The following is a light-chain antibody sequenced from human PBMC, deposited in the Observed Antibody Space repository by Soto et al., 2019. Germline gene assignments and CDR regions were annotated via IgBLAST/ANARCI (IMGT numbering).Light chain of an antibody. Sequence: EIVLTQSPGTLSLSPGERATLSCRASQSVSNNYLAWYQQKPGQAPRLLIYGASNRATGIPDRFSGSGSGTDFTLTISRLEPEDFALYYCQQYGSSPTLGQGTKVDIK. J-gene: IGKJ1*01. CDR3: QQYGSSPT. CDR2: GAS. V-gene: IGKV3-20*01. CDR1: QSVSNNY.